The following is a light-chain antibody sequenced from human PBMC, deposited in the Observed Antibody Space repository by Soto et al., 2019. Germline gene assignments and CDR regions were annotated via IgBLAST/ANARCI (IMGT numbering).Light chain of an antibody. CDR1: SSNIGNEY. CDR2: DNN. J-gene: IGLJ2*01. CDR3: GTWDGSLSAVV. V-gene: IGLV1-51*01. Sequence: QSVLTQPPSVSAAPGQKVTISCSGSSSNIGNEYVSWYQQLPGTAPKLLIYDNNQRPSGIPDRFSGSKSGTSATLGITGLQTGDEADYYCGTWDGSLSAVVFGGGTQLTVL.